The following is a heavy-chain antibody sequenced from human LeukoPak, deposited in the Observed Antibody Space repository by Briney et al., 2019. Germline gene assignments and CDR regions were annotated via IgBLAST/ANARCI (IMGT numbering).Heavy chain of an antibody. CDR3: ARRRGWYRPIDY. D-gene: IGHD6-19*01. CDR1: GGSFSGYY. Sequence: SETLSLTCAVYGGSFSGYYWSWIRQPPGKGLEWIGEINHSGSTNYNPSLKSRVTISVDTSKNQFSLKLSSVTAADTAVYYCARRRGWYRPIDYWGQGTLVTVSS. J-gene: IGHJ4*02. CDR2: INHSGST. V-gene: IGHV4-34*01.